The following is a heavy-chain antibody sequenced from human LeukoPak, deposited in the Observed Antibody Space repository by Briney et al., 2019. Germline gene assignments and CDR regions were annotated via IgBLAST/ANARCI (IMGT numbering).Heavy chain of an antibody. J-gene: IGHJ4*02. CDR3: ARGERATLARWRY. V-gene: IGHV3-21*01. CDR1: GFICSDYS. D-gene: IGHD5-12*01. Sequence: GGSLRLSCAASGFICSDYSMAGVRQAPRMQLDWVSSLTSSSSYIYFADSTKGRFTTSRDTSKNSLSLQMNSLRTADTAVSYCARGERATLARWRYWGQGIPVSVSS. CDR2: LTSSSSYI.